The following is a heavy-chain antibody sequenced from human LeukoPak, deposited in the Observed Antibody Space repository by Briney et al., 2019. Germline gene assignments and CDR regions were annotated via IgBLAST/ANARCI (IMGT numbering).Heavy chain of an antibody. Sequence: QAGGSLRLSCAASGFTFSDHYMDWVRQAPGKGLEWVGRTRNKANSYTTEYAASVKGRFTISRDDSKNSLYLQMNSLKTEDTAVYYCARSSGNYYYDSSGYSLDYWGQGTLVTVSS. CDR3: ARSSGNYYYDSSGYSLDY. CDR1: GFTFSDHY. V-gene: IGHV3-72*01. D-gene: IGHD3-22*01. J-gene: IGHJ4*02. CDR2: TRNKANSYTT.